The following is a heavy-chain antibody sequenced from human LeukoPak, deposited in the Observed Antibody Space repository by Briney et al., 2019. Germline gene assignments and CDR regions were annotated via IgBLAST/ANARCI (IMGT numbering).Heavy chain of an antibody. V-gene: IGHV3-33*01. J-gene: IGHJ6*02. CDR2: IWYDGSNK. D-gene: IGHD6-19*01. Sequence: PGGSLRLSCAASGFTFSSYGMHWVRQAPGKGLEWVAVIWYDGSNKYYADSAKGRFTISRDNSKNTLYLQMNSLRAEDTAVYYCARDAGKIDSSGSYYYYYGMDVWGQGTTVTVSS. CDR1: GFTFSSYG. CDR3: ARDAGKIDSSGSYYYYYGMDV.